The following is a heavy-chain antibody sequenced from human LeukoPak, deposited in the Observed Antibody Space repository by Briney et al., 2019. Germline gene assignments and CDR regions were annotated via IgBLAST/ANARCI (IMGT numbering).Heavy chain of an antibody. CDR1: GYTFTDYY. V-gene: IGHV1-2*02. J-gene: IGHJ3*02. CDR3: AREKYGVDADVFDI. D-gene: IGHD2-8*01. CDR2: MNPDSGGT. Sequence: ASVKVSCKASGYTFTDYYLHWVRQAPGQGLEWMGWMNPDSGGTNFARKFQDRITMIRDRSISTAYMELNRMRFDDTAIYYCAREKYGVDADVFDIWGQGTMVTVSS.